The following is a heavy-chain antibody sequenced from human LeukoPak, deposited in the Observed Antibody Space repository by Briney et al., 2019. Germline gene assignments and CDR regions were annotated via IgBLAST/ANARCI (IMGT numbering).Heavy chain of an antibody. V-gene: IGHV4-4*02. CDR2: IYHSGST. Sequence: PSETLSLTCAVSGGSISSSNWWSWVRQPPGKGLEWIGEIYHSGSTNYNPSLKSRVTISVDKSKNQFSLKLSSVTAADTAVYYCARGALNYYDSSGYYYYFDYWGQGTLVTVSS. D-gene: IGHD3-22*01. J-gene: IGHJ4*02. CDR3: ARGALNYYDSSGYYYYFDY. CDR1: GGSISSSNW.